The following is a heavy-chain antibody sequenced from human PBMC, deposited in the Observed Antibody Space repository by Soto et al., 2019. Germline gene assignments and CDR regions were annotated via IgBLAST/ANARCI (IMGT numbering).Heavy chain of an antibody. D-gene: IGHD2-2*01. CDR2: IIPISGTT. V-gene: IGHV1-69*13. Sequence: GASVKVSCKASGDVFRSYGIHWVRQAPGQGLEWMGGIIPISGTTNYAQKFQGRVTITADESTSTAYIGLSSLRSEDTAVYYCAARGSSTSCPDPSESSCGGYYYYGMDVWGQGTTVTV. CDR3: AARGSSTSCPDPSESSCGGYYYYGMDV. CDR1: GDVFRSYG. J-gene: IGHJ6*02.